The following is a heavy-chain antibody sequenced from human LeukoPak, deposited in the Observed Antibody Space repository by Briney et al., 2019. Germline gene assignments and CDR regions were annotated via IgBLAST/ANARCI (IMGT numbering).Heavy chain of an antibody. J-gene: IGHJ4*02. V-gene: IGHV3-21*01. D-gene: IGHD3-22*01. Sequence: PGGSLRLSCAASGFTFSSYAMSWVRQAPGKGLEWVSSISSSTSYIYYADSVKGRFTISKDNAKNSLYLQMNSLRAEDTAVYYCVRIRYDSSGYDYWGQGTLVTVSS. CDR3: VRIRYDSSGYDY. CDR1: GFTFSSYA. CDR2: ISSSTSYI.